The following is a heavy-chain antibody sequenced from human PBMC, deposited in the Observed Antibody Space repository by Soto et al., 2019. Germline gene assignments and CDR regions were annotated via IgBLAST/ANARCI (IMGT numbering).Heavy chain of an antibody. Sequence: ASVKVSCKASGGTFSSYAISWVRQAPGQGLEWMGGIIPIFGTANYAQKFQGRVTITADESTSTAYMELSSLRSEDTAVYYCARSVYSSSSGRVGIHYYYYGMDVWGQGTTVTVSS. CDR3: ARSVYSSSSGRVGIHYYYYGMDV. CDR2: IIPIFGTA. D-gene: IGHD6-6*01. J-gene: IGHJ6*02. CDR1: GGTFSSYA. V-gene: IGHV1-69*13.